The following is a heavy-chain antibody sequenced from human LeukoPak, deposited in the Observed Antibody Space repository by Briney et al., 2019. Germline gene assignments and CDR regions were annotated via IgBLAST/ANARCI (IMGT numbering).Heavy chain of an antibody. J-gene: IGHJ4*02. CDR2: IKQDGSEK. CDR1: GFTFSSYW. CDR3: ARDVTTVVPYYFDY. Sequence: GGSLRLSCAASGFTFSSYWMSWVRQAPGRGLEWVANIKQDGSEKYYVDSVKGRFTISRDNAKNSLYLQMNSLRAEDTAVYYCARDVTTVVPYYFDYWGQGTLVTVSS. V-gene: IGHV3-7*01. D-gene: IGHD4-23*01.